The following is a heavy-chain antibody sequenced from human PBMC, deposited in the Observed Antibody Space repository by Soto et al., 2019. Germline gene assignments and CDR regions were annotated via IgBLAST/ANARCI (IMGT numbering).Heavy chain of an antibody. CDR3: VITRLWPQGLAFGFDY. CDR1: GGSISSYY. J-gene: IGHJ4*02. Sequence: SETLSLTCTVSGGSISSYYWSWIRQPPGKGLEWIGYIYYSGSTNYNPSLKSRVTISVDTSKNQFSLKLSSVTAADTAVYYCVITRLWPQGLAFGFDYWGQGTLVTVSS. CDR2: IYYSGST. V-gene: IGHV4-59*08. D-gene: IGHD2-21*01.